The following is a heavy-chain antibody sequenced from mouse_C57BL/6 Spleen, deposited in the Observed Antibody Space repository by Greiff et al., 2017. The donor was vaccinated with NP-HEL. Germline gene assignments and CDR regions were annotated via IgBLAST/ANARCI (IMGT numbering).Heavy chain of an antibody. J-gene: IGHJ3*01. CDR1: GYTFTSYW. CDR3: TRSPLYYGYDRSFAY. Sequence: EVQLQQSGTVLARPGASVKMSCKTSGYTFTSYWMHWVKQRPGQGLEWIGALYPGNSDTSYNQKFKGKAKLTAVTSASTAYMELSRLTNEDSAVYYCTRSPLYYGYDRSFAYWGQGTLVTVSA. D-gene: IGHD2-2*01. CDR2: LYPGNSDT. V-gene: IGHV1-5*01.